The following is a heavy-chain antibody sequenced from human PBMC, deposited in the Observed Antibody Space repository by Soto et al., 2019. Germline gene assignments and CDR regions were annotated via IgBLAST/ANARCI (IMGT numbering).Heavy chain of an antibody. CDR3: ARGYYDTSGYYPIDF. D-gene: IGHD3-22*01. Sequence: GGSLRLSCAASGFTFSSYAMNWVRQAPGKGLEWLSSVSAYGGSTYSADPVKARFTISRDNSKNTLYLHMKSLRAEDTAVYYCARGYYDTSGYYPIDFWGQGTLVTVSS. J-gene: IGHJ4*02. CDR2: VSAYGGST. CDR1: GFTFSSYA. V-gene: IGHV3-23*01.